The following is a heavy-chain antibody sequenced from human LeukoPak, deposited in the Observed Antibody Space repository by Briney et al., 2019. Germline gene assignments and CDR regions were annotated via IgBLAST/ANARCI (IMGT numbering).Heavy chain of an antibody. Sequence: GGSLRLSCAASGFTFSSYSMNWVRQAPGKGLEWVSYISSSSSTIYYADSVKGRFTISRDNAKNSLYLQMNSLRAEDTAVYYCARDGKRYFEPQYGMDVWGQGTTVTVFS. CDR3: ARDGKRYFEPQYGMDV. J-gene: IGHJ6*02. CDR1: GFTFSSYS. V-gene: IGHV3-48*01. CDR2: ISSSSSTI. D-gene: IGHD3-9*01.